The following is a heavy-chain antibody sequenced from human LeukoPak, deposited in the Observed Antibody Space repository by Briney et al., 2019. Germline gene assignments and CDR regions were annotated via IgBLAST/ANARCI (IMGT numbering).Heavy chain of an antibody. CDR2: INPNSGGT. Sequence: GASVTVSCKASGYTFTVKFTHWVRQAPGQGLEWMGWINPNSGGTNYAQKFQGRVTMTRDTSISTAYMELSRLRSDDTAVYYCARGGEGSYGMDVWGQGTTVTVS. V-gene: IGHV1-2*02. J-gene: IGHJ6*02. CDR3: ARGGEGSYGMDV. D-gene: IGHD3-16*01. CDR1: GYTFTVKF.